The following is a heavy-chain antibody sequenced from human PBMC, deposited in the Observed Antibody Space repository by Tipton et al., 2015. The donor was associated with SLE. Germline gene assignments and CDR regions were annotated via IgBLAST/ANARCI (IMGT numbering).Heavy chain of an antibody. Sequence: TLSLTCAVSGGSLSSGTYDWGWIRQPPGKGLEWIGTFYYSGSTYYNPSLRSRVTIFVDTSKNQFSLKLSSVTAADRAVYYCARGLIMDVWGQGTTVTVSS. V-gene: IGHV4-39*01. CDR1: GGSLSSGTYD. CDR3: ARGLIMDV. J-gene: IGHJ6*02. CDR2: FYYSGST.